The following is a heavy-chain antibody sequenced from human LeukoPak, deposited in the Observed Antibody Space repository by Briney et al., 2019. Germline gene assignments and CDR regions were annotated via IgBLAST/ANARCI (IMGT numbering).Heavy chain of an antibody. CDR2: IWYDGSNK. CDR1: GFTFSSYG. CDR3: ARGSLYYYYGMDV. V-gene: IGHV3-33*01. Sequence: GGSLRLSCAASGFTFSSYGMHWVRQAPGRGLEWVAVIWYDGSNKYYADSVKGRFTISRDNSKNTLYLQMNSLRAEDTAVYYCARGSLYYYYGMDVWGQGTTVTVSS. J-gene: IGHJ6*02.